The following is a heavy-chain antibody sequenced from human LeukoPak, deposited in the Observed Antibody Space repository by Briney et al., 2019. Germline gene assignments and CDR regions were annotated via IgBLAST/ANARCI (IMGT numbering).Heavy chain of an antibody. J-gene: IGHJ5*02. D-gene: IGHD6-13*01. CDR2: IKQDGSEK. Sequence: PGGSLRLSCAASGFTFSSYWTSWVRQAPGKGLEWVANIKQDGSEKYYVDSVKGRFTISRDNAKNSLYLQMNSLRAEDTAVYYCARLKGTAAAGTGGWFDPWGQGTLVTVSS. V-gene: IGHV3-7*03. CDR1: GFTFSSYW. CDR3: ARLKGTAAAGTGGWFDP.